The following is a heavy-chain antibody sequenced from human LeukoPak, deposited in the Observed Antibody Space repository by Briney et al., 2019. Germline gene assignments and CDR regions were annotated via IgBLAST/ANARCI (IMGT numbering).Heavy chain of an antibody. CDR2: ISAYNGNT. Sequence: ASVKVSCKASGYTFTSYGISWVRQAPGQGLEWMGWISAYNGNTNYAQKLQGRVTMTTDTSTSTAYMGLRSLRSDDTAVYYCATSPVYYYYYGMDVWGQGTTVTVSS. CDR3: ATSPVYYYYYGMDV. V-gene: IGHV1-18*01. CDR1: GYTFTSYG. J-gene: IGHJ6*02.